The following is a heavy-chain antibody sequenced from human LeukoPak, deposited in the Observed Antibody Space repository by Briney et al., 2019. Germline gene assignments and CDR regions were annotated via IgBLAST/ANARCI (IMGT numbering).Heavy chain of an antibody. J-gene: IGHJ4*02. CDR1: GFTFSDYY. D-gene: IGHD5-12*01. V-gene: IGHV3-11*01. CDR3: GSGSGYVPPLN. Sequence: GGSLRLSCAASGFTFSDYYMSWIRQAPGKGLEWVSYISSSGSTIYYADSVKGRFTISRDNAKNSLYLQLNSLRAEDTAVYYCGSGSGYVPPLNWGQGTLVTVSS. CDR2: ISSSGSTI.